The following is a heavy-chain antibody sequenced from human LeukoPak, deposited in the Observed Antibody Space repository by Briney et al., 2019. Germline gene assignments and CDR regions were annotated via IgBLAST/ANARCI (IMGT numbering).Heavy chain of an antibody. Sequence: SETLSLTCTVSGGSIGTYYWSWVRQSPGKGLEWIGYIYGTGNRYNPYPQSRVTISVDTSRNQFFLKMSSVTAADTAVYYCARHIGGGIEDMDVWGKGTKVTVSS. D-gene: IGHD3-16*02. J-gene: IGHJ6*03. V-gene: IGHV4-59*08. CDR1: GGSIGTYY. CDR2: IYGTGN. CDR3: ARHIGGGIEDMDV.